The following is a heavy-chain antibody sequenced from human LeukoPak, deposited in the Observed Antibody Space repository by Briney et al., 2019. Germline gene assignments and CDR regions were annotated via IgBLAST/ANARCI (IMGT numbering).Heavy chain of an antibody. J-gene: IGHJ4*02. CDR2: MHSSGNT. Sequence: PSETLSLICTVSGGSISSFYWGWIRQPPGKGLEWIGHMHSSGNTNYNPSLKSRITMSVDTSKNQFSLKLSSVTAADTAIYWCAGVLRVEMVVNYWGQGTLVTVSS. CDR1: GGSISSFY. CDR3: AGVLRVEMVVNY. D-gene: IGHD3-22*01. V-gene: IGHV4-59*01.